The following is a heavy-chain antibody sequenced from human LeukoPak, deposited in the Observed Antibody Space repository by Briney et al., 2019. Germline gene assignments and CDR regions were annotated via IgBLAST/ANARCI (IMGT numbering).Heavy chain of an antibody. Sequence: GRSLRLSCAASGFTFSSYAMHWVRQAPGKGLEWVAVVSYDGSNKYYANSVKGRFTISRDKSKNTLHLQMNSQRAEDTAIYYCARDTSFAVGATLDFWGQGTLVTVSS. J-gene: IGHJ4*02. CDR1: GFTFSSYA. V-gene: IGHV3-30*04. CDR3: ARDTSFAVGATLDF. CDR2: VSYDGSNK. D-gene: IGHD1-26*01.